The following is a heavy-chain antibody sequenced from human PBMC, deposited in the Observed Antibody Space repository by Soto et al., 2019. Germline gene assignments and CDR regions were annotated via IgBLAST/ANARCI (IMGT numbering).Heavy chain of an antibody. V-gene: IGHV3-30*18. CDR1: GFTFSSCG. J-gene: IGHJ6*02. Sequence: GGSLRLSCAASGFTFSSCGMHWVRQAPGKGLEWLAVISFDGSSKYYADSVKGRFTISRDNSKNTLYLQMGSLRAEDTAVYYCAKMRLAGGTTKYYYDFDVWGQGTTVTVSS. D-gene: IGHD1-7*01. CDR3: AKMRLAGGTTKYYYDFDV. CDR2: ISFDGSSK.